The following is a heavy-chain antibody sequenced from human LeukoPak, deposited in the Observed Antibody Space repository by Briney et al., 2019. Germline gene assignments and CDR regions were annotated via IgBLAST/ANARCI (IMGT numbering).Heavy chain of an antibody. CDR1: GDSVSSNSAA. Sequence: SQTLSLTCAISGDSVSSNSAAWNWIRQSPSRGLEWLGRTYYRSKWHSYYAPTVKSRITINPDTSKNQFSLQLKSVTPEDTAVYYCARMVGLVSDFWGQGTLVTVSS. D-gene: IGHD3-10*01. V-gene: IGHV6-1*01. CDR3: ARMVGLVSDF. CDR2: TYYRSKWHS. J-gene: IGHJ4*02.